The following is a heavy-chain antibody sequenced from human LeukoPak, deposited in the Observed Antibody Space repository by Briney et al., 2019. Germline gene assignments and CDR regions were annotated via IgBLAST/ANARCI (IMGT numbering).Heavy chain of an antibody. Sequence: GGSLRLSCTTSGFSFSGYWMHWVRQAPGKGLVWVSRIKSDGSSTTYADSVKGRFTISRDNAKNSLFLQMSSLRVEDTAIYYCARDYVWGSSESDYWGQGTLVTVSS. CDR2: IKSDGSST. V-gene: IGHV3-74*01. D-gene: IGHD7-27*01. CDR1: GFSFSGYW. J-gene: IGHJ4*02. CDR3: ARDYVWGSSESDY.